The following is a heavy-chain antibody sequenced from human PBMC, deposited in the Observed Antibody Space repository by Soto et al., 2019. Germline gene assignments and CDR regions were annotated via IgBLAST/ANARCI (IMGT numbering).Heavy chain of an antibody. Sequence: QLQLQESGPGLVKPSETLSLTCTVSGGSISSSGHYWGWIRQPPGKGLEWIGYIYYSGSTNYNPSLKSRVTMSVDTSKNQFSLKLNSVTAADTAVYYCAGHIAAAGSPFDYWGQGRLVTVSS. D-gene: IGHD6-13*01. CDR1: GGSISSSGHY. V-gene: IGHV4-39*01. CDR3: AGHIAAAGSPFDY. J-gene: IGHJ4*02. CDR2: IYYSGST.